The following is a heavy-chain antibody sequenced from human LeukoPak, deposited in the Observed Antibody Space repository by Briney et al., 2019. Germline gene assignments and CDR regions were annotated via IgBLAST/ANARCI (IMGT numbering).Heavy chain of an antibody. D-gene: IGHD4-23*01. CDR3: ARFYGGNLPFDP. V-gene: IGHV5-51*01. Sequence: GASLKISCKGSGYILTSYWIAWVRQMPGKGLEWMGVIWPGDSDTRYSPSFQGQVTISADKSITTAYLQWRSLKASDTAIYYCARFYGGNLPFDPWGQGTLVTVSS. CDR1: GYILTSYW. J-gene: IGHJ5*02. CDR2: IWPGDSDT.